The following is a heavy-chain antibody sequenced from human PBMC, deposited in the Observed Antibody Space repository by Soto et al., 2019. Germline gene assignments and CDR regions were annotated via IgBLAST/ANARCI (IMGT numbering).Heavy chain of an antibody. CDR2: IYSGGST. J-gene: IGHJ4*02. CDR1: GFTVSSNY. CDR3: ARGPPPSPYYDFWSGYYDLTFDY. D-gene: IGHD3-3*01. V-gene: IGHV3-53*01. Sequence: GGSLRLSCAASGFTVSSNYMSWVRQAPGKGLEWVSVIYSGGSTYYADSVKGRFTISRDNSKNTLYLQMNSLRAEDTAVYYCARGPPPSPYYDFWSGYYDLTFDYWGQGTLVTVSS.